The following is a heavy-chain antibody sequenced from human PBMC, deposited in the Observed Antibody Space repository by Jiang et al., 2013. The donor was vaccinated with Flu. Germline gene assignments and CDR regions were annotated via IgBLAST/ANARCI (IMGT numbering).Heavy chain of an antibody. J-gene: IGHJ4*02. CDR3: SRGGLEMSDY. Sequence: SCTASGFTFSTYWMHWVRQTPGKGLVWVSRINPGGTTTNYADSVKGRFTVSRDDAKNTLYLQMNSLRAEDTAVYYCSRGGLEMSDYWGQGTLVTVSS. CDR2: INPGGTTT. CDR1: GFTFSTYW. V-gene: IGHV3-74*01. D-gene: IGHD5-24*01.